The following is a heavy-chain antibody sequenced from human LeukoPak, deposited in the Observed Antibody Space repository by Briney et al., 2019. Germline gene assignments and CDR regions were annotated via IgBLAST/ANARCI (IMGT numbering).Heavy chain of an antibody. Sequence: GESLKISCKGSGYSFTSYWIGWVRQMPGKGLEWMEIIYPGDSDTRYSPSFQGQVTISADKSISTAYLQWSSLKASDTAMYYCARQEGYSSSWYIWFNWFDPWGQGTLVTVSS. CDR2: IYPGDSDT. CDR3: ARQEGYSSSWYIWFNWFDP. J-gene: IGHJ5*02. CDR1: GYSFTSYW. D-gene: IGHD6-13*01. V-gene: IGHV5-51*01.